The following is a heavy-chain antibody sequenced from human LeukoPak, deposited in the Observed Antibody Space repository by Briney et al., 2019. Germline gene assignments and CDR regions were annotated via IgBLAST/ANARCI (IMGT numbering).Heavy chain of an antibody. CDR3: ARGGRRSMGSITMVRGVILFDY. Sequence: ASVKVSCKASGYTFIGHYMHWVRQAPGQGLEWMGIINPSGGGTSYAQKFQGRVTMTRDTSTSTVYMELSSLRSEDTAVYYCARGGRRSMGSITMVRGVILFDYWGQGTLVTVSS. J-gene: IGHJ4*02. D-gene: IGHD3-10*01. CDR2: INPSGGGT. CDR1: GYTFIGHY. V-gene: IGHV1-46*01.